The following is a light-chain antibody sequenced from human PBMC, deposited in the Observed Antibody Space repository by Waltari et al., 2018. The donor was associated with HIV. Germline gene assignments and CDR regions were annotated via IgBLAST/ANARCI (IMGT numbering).Light chain of an antibody. Sequence: QTVVTQAPSFSVSPGGTITLTCGFSSGSVSRSYYPSWYQQTTGQPPRTLIYNTDTRSSGVPDRFSGSIVGNKAALTITGAQSEDESDYYCLLYMASGRVFGGGTRLTVL. V-gene: IGLV8-61*01. CDR3: LLYMASGRV. CDR1: SGSVSRSYY. CDR2: NTD. J-gene: IGLJ3*02.